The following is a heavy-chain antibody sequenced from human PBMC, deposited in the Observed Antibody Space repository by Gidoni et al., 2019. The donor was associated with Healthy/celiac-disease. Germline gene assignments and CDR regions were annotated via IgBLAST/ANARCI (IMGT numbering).Heavy chain of an antibody. CDR3: AGGEYSSSSGMDV. Sequence: QVQLVESGGGVVQPGRSLRLSCAAPGFTFSSYAIHWVRQAPGKGLEWVAVISYDGSNKYYADSVKGRFTISRDNSKNTLYLQMNSLRAEDTAVYYCAGGEYSSSSGMDVWGQGTTVTVSS. CDR2: ISYDGSNK. D-gene: IGHD6-6*01. J-gene: IGHJ6*02. V-gene: IGHV3-30-3*01. CDR1: GFTFSSYA.